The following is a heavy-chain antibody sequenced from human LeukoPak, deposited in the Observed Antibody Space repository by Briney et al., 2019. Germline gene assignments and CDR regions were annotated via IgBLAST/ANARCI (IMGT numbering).Heavy chain of an antibody. D-gene: IGHD1-26*01. J-gene: IGHJ4*02. Sequence: SEALSLTCTVSGGSVNSGSYYWNWIRQPPGKGLEWIGYIYYSGSTNYNPSLKSRVTISVDTSKDQFSLKLSSVTAADTAVYYCARAAYSGSYHSDYWGQGTLVTVSS. CDR3: ARAAYSGSYHSDY. CDR1: GGSVNSGSYY. V-gene: IGHV4-61*01. CDR2: IYYSGST.